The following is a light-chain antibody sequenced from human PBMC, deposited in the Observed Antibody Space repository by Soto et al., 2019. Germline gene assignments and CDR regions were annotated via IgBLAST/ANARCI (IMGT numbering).Light chain of an antibody. CDR1: QSISSW. Sequence: DIQMTQSPSTLSASVGDRVTITCRASQSISSWLAWYQQKPGKAPKLLIYDAPSFESGVPSRFSGSVSGTEFTLTISSLQPDDFATYYCQQYNRYSPYTFGQGTKLDIK. CDR3: QQYNRYSPYT. V-gene: IGKV1-5*01. J-gene: IGKJ2*01. CDR2: DAP.